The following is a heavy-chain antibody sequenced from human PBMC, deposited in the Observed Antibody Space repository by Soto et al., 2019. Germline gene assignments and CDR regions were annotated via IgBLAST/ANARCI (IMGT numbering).Heavy chain of an antibody. CDR2: INHSGST. D-gene: IGHD3-10*01. V-gene: IGHV4-34*01. Sequence: QVQLQQWGAGLLKPSETLSLTCAVYGGSFSGYYWSWIRQPPGKGLEWMGEINHSGSTNYNPSLKSRGTISVDTSKNQFSLKLSSVTAADTAVYYCARGRGYYGAGRTGRNWFDPWGQGTLVTVSS. CDR3: ARGRGYYGAGRTGRNWFDP. J-gene: IGHJ5*02. CDR1: GGSFSGYY.